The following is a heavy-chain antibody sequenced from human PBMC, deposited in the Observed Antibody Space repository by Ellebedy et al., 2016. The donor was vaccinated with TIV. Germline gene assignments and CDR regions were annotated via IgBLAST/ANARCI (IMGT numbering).Heavy chain of an antibody. Sequence: SVKVSXKASGGTFSSYAISWVRQAPGQGLEWMGGIIPIFGTANYAQKFQGRVTITADESTSTAYMELSSLRSEDTAMYYCARGEYDFWSGYYSYYGMDVWGQGTTVTVS. J-gene: IGHJ6*02. CDR2: IIPIFGTA. D-gene: IGHD3-3*01. CDR3: ARGEYDFWSGYYSYYGMDV. CDR1: GGTFSSYA. V-gene: IGHV1-69*13.